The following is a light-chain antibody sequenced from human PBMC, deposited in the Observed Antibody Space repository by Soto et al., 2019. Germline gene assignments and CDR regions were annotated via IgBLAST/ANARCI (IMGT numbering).Light chain of an antibody. CDR2: AAS. Sequence: EIVLTQSPGTLSLSPGERATLSCRASQSVSSAYLASYQHKPGQPPTLLIYAASSRVTGIPDRFSGSGSGTDFTLTISRLEPEDFAVYYCQQYGSSSTWTFGQGTKVEIK. J-gene: IGKJ1*01. CDR1: QSVSSAY. CDR3: QQYGSSSTWT. V-gene: IGKV3-20*01.